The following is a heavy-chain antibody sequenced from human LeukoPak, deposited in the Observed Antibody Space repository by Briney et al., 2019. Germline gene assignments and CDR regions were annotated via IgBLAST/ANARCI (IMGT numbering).Heavy chain of an antibody. CDR2: INYSGST. CDR1: GGPIITSRYY. CDR3: ARAGLLWFGELNWFDP. J-gene: IGHJ5*02. V-gene: IGHV4-39*07. Sequence: SETLSLTCTVSGGPIITSRYYWGWIRQPPGKGLEWIGSINYSGSTYYNPSLKSRVTISVDTSKNQFSLKLSSVTAADTAVYYCARAGLLWFGELNWFDPWGQGTLVTVSS. D-gene: IGHD3-10*01.